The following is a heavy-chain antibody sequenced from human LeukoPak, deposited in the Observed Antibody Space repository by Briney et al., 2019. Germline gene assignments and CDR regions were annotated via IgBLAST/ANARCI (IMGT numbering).Heavy chain of an antibody. V-gene: IGHV4-34*01. CDR2: IYYSGST. Sequence: PSETLSLTCAVYGGSFSGYYWSWIRQPPGKGLEWIGSIYYSGSTYYNPSLKSRVTISVDTSKNQFSLKLSSVTAADTAVYYCAREKVKTAMVTSPRKYYYYMDVWGKGTTVTVSS. J-gene: IGHJ6*03. D-gene: IGHD5-18*01. CDR3: AREKVKTAMVTSPRKYYYYMDV. CDR1: GGSFSGYY.